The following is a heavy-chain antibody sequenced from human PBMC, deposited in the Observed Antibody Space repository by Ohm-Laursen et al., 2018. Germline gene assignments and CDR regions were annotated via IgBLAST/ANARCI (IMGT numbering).Heavy chain of an antibody. V-gene: IGHV3-23*01. CDR3: AKVHRNSNYVGY. D-gene: IGHD1-14*01. Sequence: GSLRLSCTPSGFTFSPYAMSSVRPAPGKGLAWVSAITGSGGSIYYADSVKARFTISRDNSMNTLYLQMNSLRAEDPAVCYCAKVHRNSNYVGYWGQGTLVTVSS. J-gene: IGHJ4*02. CDR1: GFTFSPYA. CDR2: ITGSGGSI.